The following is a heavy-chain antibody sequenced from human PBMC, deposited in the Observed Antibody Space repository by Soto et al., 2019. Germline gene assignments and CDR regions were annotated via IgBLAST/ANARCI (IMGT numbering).Heavy chain of an antibody. D-gene: IGHD3-22*01. J-gene: IGHJ4*02. V-gene: IGHV3-30-3*01. CDR1: GFTFSSYA. CDR2: ISYDGSNK. Sequence: QVQLVESGGGVVQPGRSLRLSCAASGFTFSSYAMHWVRQAPGKGLEWVAVISYDGSNKYYADSVKGRFTISRDNSKNTLYLQMNSLRAEDTAVYYCSRGGRHDYYDSSGYPDYWGQGTLVTVSS. CDR3: SRGGRHDYYDSSGYPDY.